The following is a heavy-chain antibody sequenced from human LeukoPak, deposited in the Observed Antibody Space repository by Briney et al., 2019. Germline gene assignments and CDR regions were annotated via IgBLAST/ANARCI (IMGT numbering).Heavy chain of an antibody. CDR1: GGSISSGLYS. CDR2: IYHTGST. Sequence: SETLSLTCDVSGGSISSGLYSWSWIRQPLGKGLEWIGYIYHTGSTYYNPSLKSRVTISVDTSKNQFSLRLSSVTAADTAVYYCARARALSGYLNWFDPWGQGTLVTVSS. CDR3: ARARALSGYLNWFDP. V-gene: IGHV4-30-2*01. J-gene: IGHJ5*02. D-gene: IGHD3-3*01.